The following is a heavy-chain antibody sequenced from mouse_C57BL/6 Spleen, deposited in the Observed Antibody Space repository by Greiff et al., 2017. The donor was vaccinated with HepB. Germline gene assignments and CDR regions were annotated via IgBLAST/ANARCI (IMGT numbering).Heavy chain of an antibody. V-gene: IGHV5-4*01. Sequence: DVMLVESGGGLVKPGGSLKLSCAASGFTFSSYAMSWVRQTPEKRLEWVATISDGGSYTYYPDNVKGRFTISRDNAKNNLYLQMSHLKSEDTAMYYCARDGTFLFDYWGQGTTLTVSS. CDR2: ISDGGSYT. CDR1: GFTFSSYA. J-gene: IGHJ2*01. CDR3: ARDGTFLFDY.